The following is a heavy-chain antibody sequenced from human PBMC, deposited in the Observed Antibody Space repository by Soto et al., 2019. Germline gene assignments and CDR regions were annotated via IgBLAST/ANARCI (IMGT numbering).Heavy chain of an antibody. V-gene: IGHV4-39*07. Sequence: SETLSLTCTVTGDSISSRSYYWGWIRQPPGKGLEWIGSIYYSGSTYNNPSLRSRVSMSIDTSKDQFSLKLKSVTAADTAVYYCARACSSTSCYDVFDYWGQGTLVTVSS. CDR3: ARACSSTSCYDVFDY. J-gene: IGHJ4*02. CDR2: IYYSGST. CDR1: GDSISSRSYY. D-gene: IGHD2-2*01.